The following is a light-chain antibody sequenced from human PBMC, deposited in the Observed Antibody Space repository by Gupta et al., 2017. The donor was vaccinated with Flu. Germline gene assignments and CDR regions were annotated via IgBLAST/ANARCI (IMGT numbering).Light chain of an antibody. CDR1: DSNIGTGYN. J-gene: IGLJ2*01. CDR3: QSYDSSLSGVV. Sequence: QSVLTQPPSMSGAPGQRVTISCTGSDSNIGTGYNVHWYQLLPGTAPKLLIYDNTNRPSGVPDRFSGSKSGTSASLAITGLQAEDEADYYCQSYDSSLSGVVFGGGTKLTVL. V-gene: IGLV1-40*01. CDR2: DNT.